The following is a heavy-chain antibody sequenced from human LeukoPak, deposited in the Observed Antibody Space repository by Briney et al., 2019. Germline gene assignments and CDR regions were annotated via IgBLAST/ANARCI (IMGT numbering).Heavy chain of an antibody. CDR3: ATGLIAVAGTPTDY. J-gene: IGHJ4*02. CDR2: NNPNSGGT. D-gene: IGHD6-19*01. Sequence: ASVKVSCKASGYTFTGYYMHWVRQAPGQGLEWMGWNNPNSGGTNYAQKFQGRVTMTRDTSISTAYMELSRLRSDDTAVYYCATGLIAVAGTPTDYWGQGTLVTVSS. CDR1: GYTFTGYY. V-gene: IGHV1-2*02.